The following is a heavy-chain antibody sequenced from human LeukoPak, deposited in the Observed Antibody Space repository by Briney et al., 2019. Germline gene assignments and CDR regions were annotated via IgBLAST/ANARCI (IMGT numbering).Heavy chain of an antibody. CDR1: GFTFSSYA. Sequence: GGSLRLSCAASGFTFSSYAMHWVRQAPGKGLERVAVISYDGSNKYYADSVKGRFTISRDNSKNTLYLQMNSLRAEDTAVYYCAKDRGYGDYELDYWGQGTLVTVPS. D-gene: IGHD4-17*01. J-gene: IGHJ4*02. CDR2: ISYDGSNK. CDR3: AKDRGYGDYELDY. V-gene: IGHV3-30*04.